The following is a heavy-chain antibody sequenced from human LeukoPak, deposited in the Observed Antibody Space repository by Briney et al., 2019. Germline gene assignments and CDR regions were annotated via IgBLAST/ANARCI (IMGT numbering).Heavy chain of an antibody. CDR1: GYSFTKYW. CDR3: ARPGYYYGMDL. V-gene: IGHV5-51*01. CDR2: IYPDDSDT. Sequence: GESLKISRKGSGYSFTKYWNGWVRQLPGKGLEWMAIIYPDDSDTRYTPSFQGQVTISVDKSINTAYLQWNTLKASDTAMYYCARPGYYYGMDLWGQGTTVTVSS. J-gene: IGHJ6*02.